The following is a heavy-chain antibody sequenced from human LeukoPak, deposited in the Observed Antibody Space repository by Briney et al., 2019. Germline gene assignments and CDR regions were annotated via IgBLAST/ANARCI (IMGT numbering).Heavy chain of an antibody. CDR3: ARDFSYYSV. CDR2: ISSSSTNI. D-gene: IGHD3-10*01. Sequence: GGSLRLSCAASGFTFSSYTMDWVRQAPGKGLEWVSSISSSSTNIYYADSVKGRFTISRDNAKNSLYLQMNSLRDEDTAVYYCARDFSYYSVWGQGTLVTVSS. V-gene: IGHV3-21*01. CDR1: GFTFSSYT. J-gene: IGHJ4*02.